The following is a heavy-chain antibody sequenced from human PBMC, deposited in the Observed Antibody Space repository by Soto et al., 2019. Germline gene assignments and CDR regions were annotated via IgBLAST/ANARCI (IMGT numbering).Heavy chain of an antibody. CDR2: ISGSGGTT. V-gene: IGHV3-23*01. J-gene: IGHJ6*02. D-gene: IGHD6-6*01. CDR1: GFTFSSYA. CDR3: AKTPYSSSSYYYDGMDV. Sequence: EVQLLESGGGLVQPGGSLRLSCAASGFTFSSYAMTWVRQAPGKGLECVSAISGSGGTTYHADSVKGRFTISRDNSKNTLDLKMNSLRAEDAAVYYWAKTPYSSSSYYYDGMDVWGPGTRVTVSS.